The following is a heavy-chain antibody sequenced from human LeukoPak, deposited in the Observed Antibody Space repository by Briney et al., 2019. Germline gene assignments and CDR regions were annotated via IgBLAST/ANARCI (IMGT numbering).Heavy chain of an antibody. CDR2: ISGSGGST. Sequence: GGSLRLSCAASGFTFSSYAMSWVRQAPVKGLEWVSAISGSGGSTYYADAVKGRFTISRDNSKNTLYLQMNSLRAEDTAVYYCAKEAVGYSSGWPVDYWGQGTLVTVSS. CDR1: GFTFSSYA. CDR3: AKEAVGYSSGWPVDY. D-gene: IGHD6-19*01. J-gene: IGHJ4*02. V-gene: IGHV3-23*01.